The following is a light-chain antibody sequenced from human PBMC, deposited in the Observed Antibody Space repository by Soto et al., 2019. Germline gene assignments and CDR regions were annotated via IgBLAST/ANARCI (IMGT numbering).Light chain of an antibody. CDR2: KAS. J-gene: IGKJ1*01. Sequence: DIQMTQSPSTLSGSVGDRVTITCRASQTISSWLAWYQQKPGKAPKLLIYKASTLKSGVPSRFSGSGSGTEFTLTISSLQPDDFATYYCQHYNDSPTFGQGTKVDIK. CDR3: QHYNDSPT. CDR1: QTISSW. V-gene: IGKV1-5*03.